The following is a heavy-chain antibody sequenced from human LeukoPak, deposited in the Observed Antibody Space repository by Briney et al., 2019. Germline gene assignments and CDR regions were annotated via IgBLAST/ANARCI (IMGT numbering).Heavy chain of an antibody. D-gene: IGHD6-19*01. CDR3: ASRAIAVANA. CDR1: GFTFSSYG. Sequence: PGRSLRLSCAASGFTFSSYGMHWVRQAPGKGLEGVALISYDGSNKYYADSVKGRFTISRDNSKNTLYLQMNSLRAEDTAVYYCASRAIAVANARGQGTLVTVSS. V-gene: IGHV3-30*03. J-gene: IGHJ4*02. CDR2: ISYDGSNK.